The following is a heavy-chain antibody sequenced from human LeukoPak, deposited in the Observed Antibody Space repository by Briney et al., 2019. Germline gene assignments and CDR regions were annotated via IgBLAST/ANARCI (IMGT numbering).Heavy chain of an antibody. CDR1: GFSFSSYW. Sequence: GGSLRLSCAPSGFSFSSYWMAWVRQAPGKGLESVSYISPSGTDISYADSVKGRFTISRDNAKNSLYLQMNSLRAEDTAVYYCVRDEGIATSAPDYWGQGTLVTVSS. CDR2: ISPSGTDI. V-gene: IGHV3-21*05. D-gene: IGHD6-13*01. CDR3: VRDEGIATSAPDY. J-gene: IGHJ4*02.